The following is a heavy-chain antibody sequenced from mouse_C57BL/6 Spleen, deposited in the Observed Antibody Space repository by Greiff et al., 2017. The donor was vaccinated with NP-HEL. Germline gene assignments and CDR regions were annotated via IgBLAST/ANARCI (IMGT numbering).Heavy chain of an antibody. CDR1: GYSITSGYY. D-gene: IGHD1-1*01. CDR2: ISYDGSN. V-gene: IGHV3-6*01. J-gene: IGHJ1*03. CDR3: ARDGYYGTWYFDV. Sequence: VQLKESGPGLVKPSQSLSLTCSVTGYSITSGYYWNWIRQFPGNKLEWMGYISYDGSNNYNPSLKNRISITRDTSKNQFFLKLNSVTTEDTATYYCARDGYYGTWYFDVWGTGTTVTVSS.